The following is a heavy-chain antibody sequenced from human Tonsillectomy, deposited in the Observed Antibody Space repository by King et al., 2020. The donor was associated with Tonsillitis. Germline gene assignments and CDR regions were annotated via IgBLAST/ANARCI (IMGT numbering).Heavy chain of an antibody. CDR3: ARSGRTFCNNAGGGVFLTGFDP. V-gene: IGHV4-59*01. D-gene: IGHD1/OR15-1a*01. CDR1: GGSISSYY. J-gene: IGHJ5*02. CDR2: IYYSGST. Sequence: VQLQESGPGLVKPSETLSLTCTVSGGSISSYYWSWIRQPPGKGLEWIGYIYYSGSTNYNPSLKSRVTISVDTSTNQFSLKLSSVTAADTAVYYCARSGRTFCNNAGGGVFLTGFDPWGQGTLGPGSS.